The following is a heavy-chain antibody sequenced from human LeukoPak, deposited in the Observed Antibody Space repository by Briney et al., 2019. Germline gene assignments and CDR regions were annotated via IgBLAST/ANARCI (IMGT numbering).Heavy chain of an antibody. J-gene: IGHJ2*01. CDR2: IYYSGST. V-gene: IGHV4-31*03. D-gene: IGHD5-12*01. CDR1: GGSISSGGYY. CDR3: AREGRRDGYNLFDL. Sequence: SETLSLTCTVSGGSISSGGYYWSWIRQHPGKGLEWIGYIYYSGSTYYNPSLKSRVTISVDTSKNQFSLKLSSVTAADTAVYYCAREGRRDGYNLFDLWGRGTLVTVSS.